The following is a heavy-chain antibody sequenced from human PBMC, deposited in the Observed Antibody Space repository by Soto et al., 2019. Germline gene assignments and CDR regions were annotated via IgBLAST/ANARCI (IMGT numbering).Heavy chain of an antibody. CDR1: GGTFSSYA. CDR3: ARDVGATLNWFDP. J-gene: IGHJ5*02. V-gene: IGHV1-69*01. D-gene: IGHD1-26*01. CDR2: IIHIFGTA. Sequence: QVQLVQSGAEVKKPGSSVKFSCKASGGTFSSYAISWVRQAPGQGLEWMGGIIHIFGTANDEQKFQGRVTITEEESTSTAYMELSSLRTEDTAVYYCARDVGATLNWFDPWGHGTLVTVSS.